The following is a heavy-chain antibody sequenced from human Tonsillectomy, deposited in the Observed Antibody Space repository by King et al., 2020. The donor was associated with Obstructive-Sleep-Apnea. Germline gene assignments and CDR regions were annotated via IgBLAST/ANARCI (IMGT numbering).Heavy chain of an antibody. V-gene: IGHV4-4*02. D-gene: IGHD2/OR15-2a*01. Sequence: VQLQESGPGLVKPSGSLSLTCAVSGGSISSTNWWSWVRQPPGKGLEWIGDIYLSGSTNYIPPLKNRVSISIDKSENQFSLKLTSMTAADTAVYYYASGNSTSPGYWGQGTLVTVSS. CDR2: IYLSGST. CDR1: GGSISSTNW. CDR3: ASGNSTSPGY. J-gene: IGHJ4*02.